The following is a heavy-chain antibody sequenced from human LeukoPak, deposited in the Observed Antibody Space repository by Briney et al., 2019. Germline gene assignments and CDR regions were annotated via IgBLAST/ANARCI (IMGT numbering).Heavy chain of an antibody. J-gene: IGHJ4*02. CDR2: MNPNSGNT. D-gene: IGHD3-10*01. CDR1: GYTFTSYD. CDR3: ASLPSITMAPRG. V-gene: IGHV1-8*01. Sequence: GASVKVSCKASGYTFTSYDINWVRQATGQGLEWMGWMNPNSGNTGYAQKFQGRVTMTRNTSISTAYMELSRLRSDDTAVYYCASLPSITMAPRGWGQGTLVTVSS.